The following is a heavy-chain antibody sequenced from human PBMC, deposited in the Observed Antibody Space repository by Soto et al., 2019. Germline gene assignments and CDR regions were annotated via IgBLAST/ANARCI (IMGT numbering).Heavy chain of an antibody. CDR1: GYSFISYY. CDR3: ARDMVYVMNPDNFEDFYYGMDV. CDR2: INPSGGST. Sequence: QVQLVQSGAEVKRPGASVKISCEVSGYSFISYYVHWVRQAPGQGLEWVGIINPSGGSTRYSPKFQGRVTMTRDTSTRTVYMELSSLRSEDTAVYFCARDMVYVMNPDNFEDFYYGMDVWGQGTTLTVSS. J-gene: IGHJ6*02. D-gene: IGHD2-8*01. V-gene: IGHV1-46*01.